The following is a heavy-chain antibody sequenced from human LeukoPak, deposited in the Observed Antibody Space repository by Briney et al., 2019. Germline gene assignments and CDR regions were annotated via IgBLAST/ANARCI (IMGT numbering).Heavy chain of an antibody. V-gene: IGHV3-7*01. CDR1: GFTFSSYW. CDR2: IKQDGSEK. J-gene: IGHJ4*02. Sequence: GGSLRLSCAASGFTFSSYWMSWVRQAPGKGLEWVANIKQDGSEKYYVDSVKGRFTISRDNAKNSLYLQMNSLRAEDTAVYYCARDGGYYLKRPFDYWGQGTLVTVSS. D-gene: IGHD3-22*01. CDR3: ARDGGYYLKRPFDY.